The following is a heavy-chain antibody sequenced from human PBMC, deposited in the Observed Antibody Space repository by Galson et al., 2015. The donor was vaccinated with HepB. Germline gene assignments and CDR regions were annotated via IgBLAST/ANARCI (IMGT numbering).Heavy chain of an antibody. CDR2: IIPIFGTA. J-gene: IGHJ6*03. D-gene: IGHD3-22*01. V-gene: IGHV1-69*13. Sequence: SVKVSCKASGGTLSSYAISWVRQAPGQGLEWMGGIIPIFGTANYAQKFQGRVTITADESTSTAYMELSSLRSEDTAVYYCARVTYDSSGYYRFYYYYMDVWGKGTTVTVSS. CDR3: ARVTYDSSGYYRFYYYYMDV. CDR1: GGTLSSYA.